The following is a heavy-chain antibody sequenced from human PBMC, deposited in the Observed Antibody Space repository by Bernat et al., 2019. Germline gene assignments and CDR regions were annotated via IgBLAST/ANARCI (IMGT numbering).Heavy chain of an antibody. CDR2: ISTSSYYT. Sequence: QVPLVESGGGLVKPGGSLRLSCAASGFTFTDYYMSWVRQAPGKGLEWVSYISTSSYYTNYADSVKGRFTISRDNAKNSIYLQMDSLRPEDTAVYYCATYCRGGNCYFDYWGQGTLVTVSS. J-gene: IGHJ4*02. V-gene: IGHV3-11*05. D-gene: IGHD2-15*01. CDR3: ATYCRGGNCYFDY. CDR1: GFTFTDYY.